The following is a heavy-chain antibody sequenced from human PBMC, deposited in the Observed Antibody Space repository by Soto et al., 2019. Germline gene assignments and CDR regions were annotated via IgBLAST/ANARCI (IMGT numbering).Heavy chain of an antibody. D-gene: IGHD5-12*01. CDR2: IVVGSGNT. V-gene: IGHV1-58*02. CDR1: GFTFTSSA. Sequence: SVKVSCKASGFTFTSSAMQWVRQARGQRLEWIGWIVVGSGNTNYAQKFQERVTITRDMSTSTAYMELSSLRSEDTAVYYCAAEGIYSGYDFAFDIWGQGTTVTVSS. J-gene: IGHJ3*02. CDR3: AAEGIYSGYDFAFDI.